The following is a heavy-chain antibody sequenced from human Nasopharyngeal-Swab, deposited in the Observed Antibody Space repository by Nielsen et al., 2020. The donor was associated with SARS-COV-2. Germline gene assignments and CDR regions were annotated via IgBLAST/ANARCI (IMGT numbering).Heavy chain of an antibody. V-gene: IGHV1-69*05. D-gene: IGHD2-2*01. CDR3: ARDLGCSSTSCYEGNWFDP. J-gene: IGHJ5*02. CDR2: IIPIFGTA. Sequence: WVRQAPGQGLEWMGGIIPIFGTANYAQKFQGRVTITRDTSTSTAYMELSSLRSEDTAVYYCARDLGCSSTSCYEGNWFDPWGQGTLVTVSS.